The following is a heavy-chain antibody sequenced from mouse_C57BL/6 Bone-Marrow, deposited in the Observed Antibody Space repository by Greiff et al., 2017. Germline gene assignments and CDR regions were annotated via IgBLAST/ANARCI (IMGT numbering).Heavy chain of an antibody. D-gene: IGHD1-1*01. V-gene: IGHV1-75*01. CDR2: IFPGSGST. CDR3: ARSIFYITTVVDAMDY. CDR1: GYTFTDYY. Sequence: QVQLQQSGPELVKPGASVKTSCTASGYTFTDYYINWVKQRPGQGLEWIGWIFPGSGSTYYTAMFKGKATLTVDKSSSTAYMLLSSLTSEDSAVYFCARSIFYITTVVDAMDYWGQGTSVTVSS. J-gene: IGHJ4*01.